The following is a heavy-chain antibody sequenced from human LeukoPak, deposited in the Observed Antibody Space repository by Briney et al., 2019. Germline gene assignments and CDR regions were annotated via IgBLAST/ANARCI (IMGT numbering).Heavy chain of an antibody. V-gene: IGHV3-23*01. CDR1: GFTFSSYA. CDR3: ARDARWELPLLGWLDP. CDR2: ISGSGGST. D-gene: IGHD1-26*01. Sequence: PGGSLRLSCAASGFTFSSYAMNWVRQAPGKGLEWVSSISGSGGSTYYADSVKGRFTISRDNSKNTLYVQINSLRDEDTAVYYCARDARWELPLLGWLDPWGQGTLVTVSS. J-gene: IGHJ5*02.